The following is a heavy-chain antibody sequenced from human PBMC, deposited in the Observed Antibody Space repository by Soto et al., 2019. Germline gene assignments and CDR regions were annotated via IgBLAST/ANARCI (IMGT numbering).Heavy chain of an antibody. D-gene: IGHD2-2*01. V-gene: IGHV4-4*07. Sequence: QVQLQESGPGLVKPSETLSLTCTVSGGSISPYYWSWIRQPAGKGLEWIGRIYASGSTNYNSSLKGRGTMSVTTSKNQFSLKLSSVTAADTAVYYCARGGMVIIPTATAFDYWGQGTLVTVSS. CDR3: ARGGMVIIPTATAFDY. CDR2: IYASGST. J-gene: IGHJ4*02. CDR1: GGSISPYY.